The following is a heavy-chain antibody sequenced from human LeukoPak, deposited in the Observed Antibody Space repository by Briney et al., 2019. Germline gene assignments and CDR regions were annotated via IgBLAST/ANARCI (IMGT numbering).Heavy chain of an antibody. D-gene: IGHD3-16*01. J-gene: IGHJ6*02. CDR2: INPNSGTS. Sequence: ASVKVSCKASGYSFTNYGINWVRQASGQGLEWVASINPNSGTSASAQRFQGRVTITRNTSTTTVYMELSSLTSDDTAVYYCARVPKYYQLVRLGDYYYYGMDVWGQGTTVTVSS. CDR1: GYSFTNYG. V-gene: IGHV1-8*01. CDR3: ARVPKYYQLVRLGDYYYYGMDV.